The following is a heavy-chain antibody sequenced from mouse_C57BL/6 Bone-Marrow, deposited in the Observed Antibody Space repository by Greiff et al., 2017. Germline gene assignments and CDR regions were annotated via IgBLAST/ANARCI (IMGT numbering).Heavy chain of an antibody. V-gene: IGHV1-50*01. D-gene: IGHD1-1*02. CDR1: GYTFTSYW. CDR2: IDPSDSYT. Sequence: LQPGAELVKPGASVKLSCKASGYTFTSYWMQWVKQRPGQGLEWIGEIDPSDSYTNYNQKFKGKATLTVDTSSSTAYMQLSSLTSEDSAVYYCARDYGGAMDYWGQGTSVTVSS. J-gene: IGHJ4*01. CDR3: ARDYGGAMDY.